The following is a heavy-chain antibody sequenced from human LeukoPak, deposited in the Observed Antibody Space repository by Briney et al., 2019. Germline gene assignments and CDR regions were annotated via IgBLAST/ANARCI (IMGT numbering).Heavy chain of an antibody. CDR2: IYSSGST. CDR1: GASLSAFH. CDR3: ARKDGDY. Sequence: SETLSLTCTVSGASLSAFHWTWFRQPAGKGLEWIGLIYSSGSTLFNPSLTSRVAMSVDLTKNQLSLQLTSVTAADTAMYYCARKDGDYWGRGTLVTVSS. J-gene: IGHJ4*02. V-gene: IGHV4-4*07.